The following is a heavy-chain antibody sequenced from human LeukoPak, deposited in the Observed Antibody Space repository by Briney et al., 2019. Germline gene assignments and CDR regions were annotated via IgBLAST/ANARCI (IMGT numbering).Heavy chain of an antibody. J-gene: IGHJ6*03. CDR2: IIPIFGTA. D-gene: IGHD5-18*01. CDR3: ARGYSYGPYYYYYYMDV. Sequence: GASVKVSCKASGYTFTGYYMHWVRQAPGQGLEWMGGIIPIFGTANYAQKSQGRVTITADESTSTAYMELSSLRSEDTAVYYCARGYSYGPYYYYYYMDVWGKGTTVTVSS. CDR1: GYTFTGYY. V-gene: IGHV1-69*13.